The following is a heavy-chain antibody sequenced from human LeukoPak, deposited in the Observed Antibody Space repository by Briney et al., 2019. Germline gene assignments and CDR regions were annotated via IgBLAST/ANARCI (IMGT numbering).Heavy chain of an antibody. CDR3: ARDTRNGGKYYYGSGSHDY. Sequence: SETLSLTCTVSGGSISSSSYYWGWIRQPPGKGLEWIGSIYYSGSTYYNPSLKSRVTISVDTSKNQFSLKLSPVTAADTAVYYCARDTRNGGKYYYGSGSHDYWGQGTLVTVSS. D-gene: IGHD3-10*01. J-gene: IGHJ4*02. CDR1: GGSISSSSYY. CDR2: IYYSGST. V-gene: IGHV4-39*07.